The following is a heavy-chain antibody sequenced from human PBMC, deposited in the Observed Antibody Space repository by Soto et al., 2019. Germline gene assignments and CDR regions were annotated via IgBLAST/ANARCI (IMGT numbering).Heavy chain of an antibody. D-gene: IGHD6-6*01. J-gene: IGHJ4*02. CDR2: ISYDGSNK. Sequence: QVQLVESGGGVVQPGRSLRLSCAASGFTFSSYAMHWVRQAPGKGLEWVAVISYDGSNKYYADSVKGRFTISRDNSQNTLYLQMNSLRAEDTAVYYCARDHRWKSSSSFDYWGQGTLVTVSS. CDR3: ARDHRWKSSSSFDY. V-gene: IGHV3-30-3*01. CDR1: GFTFSSYA.